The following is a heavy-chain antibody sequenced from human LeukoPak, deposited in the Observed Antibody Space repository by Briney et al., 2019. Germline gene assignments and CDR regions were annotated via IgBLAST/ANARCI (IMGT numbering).Heavy chain of an antibody. J-gene: IGHJ4*02. D-gene: IGHD6-19*01. V-gene: IGHV3-74*03. Sequence: GGSLRLSCAASGFTFSSYSMHWVRQAPGKGLVWVSRINTDGGSTTYADSVKGRFTISRDNAKNTLYLQMDSLRAEDTAVYYCTRSSGWYSDWGQGTLVTISS. CDR1: GFTFSSYS. CDR3: TRSSGWYSD. CDR2: INTDGGST.